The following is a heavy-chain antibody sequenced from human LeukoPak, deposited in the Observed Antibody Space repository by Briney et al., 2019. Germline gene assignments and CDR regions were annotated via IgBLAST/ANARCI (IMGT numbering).Heavy chain of an antibody. V-gene: IGHV1-2*06. CDR2: INPNSGGT. Sequence: ASVKVSCKASGGTFSSYAISWVRQAPGQGLEWMGRINPNSGGTNYAQKFQGRVTMTRDTSISTAYMELSRLRSEDTAVYYCARGRRDGLWEFDYWGQGTLVTVSS. J-gene: IGHJ4*02. D-gene: IGHD5-18*01. CDR3: ARGRRDGLWEFDY. CDR1: GGTFSSYA.